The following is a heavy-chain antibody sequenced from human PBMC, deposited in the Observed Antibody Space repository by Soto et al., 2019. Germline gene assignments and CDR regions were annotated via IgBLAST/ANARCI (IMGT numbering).Heavy chain of an antibody. CDR1: GFTFSSYA. J-gene: IGHJ6*02. Sequence: HPGGSLRLSCAASGFTFSSYAMSWVRQAPGKGLEWVSAISGSGGSTYYADSVKGRFTISRDNSKNTLYLQMNSLRAEDTAVYYCAKDSGSQVDPYYYYGMDVWGQGTTVTVSS. CDR2: ISGSGGST. V-gene: IGHV3-23*01. D-gene: IGHD1-26*01. CDR3: AKDSGSQVDPYYYYGMDV.